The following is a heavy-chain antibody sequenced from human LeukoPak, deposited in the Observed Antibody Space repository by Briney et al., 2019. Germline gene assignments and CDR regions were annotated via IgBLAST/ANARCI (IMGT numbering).Heavy chain of an antibody. Sequence: ASVKVSCKASGYTFTGYYMHWVRQAPGQGLEWMGWINPNSGGTNYAQKFQGRVTMTRDTSISTAYMELSRLRSEDTAVYYCARDYCSSTSCYACPFFWGQGTLVTVSS. J-gene: IGHJ4*02. CDR2: INPNSGGT. CDR3: ARDYCSSTSCYACPFF. CDR1: GYTFTGYY. V-gene: IGHV1-2*02. D-gene: IGHD2-2*01.